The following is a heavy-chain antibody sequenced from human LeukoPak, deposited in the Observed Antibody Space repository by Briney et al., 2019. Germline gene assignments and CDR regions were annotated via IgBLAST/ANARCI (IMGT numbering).Heavy chain of an antibody. D-gene: IGHD5-18*01. CDR1: GGTFSSYA. CDR3: ARAVGYSYGYYYFDY. J-gene: IGHJ4*02. Sequence: ASVKVSCKASGGTFSSYAISWVRQAPGQGLEWMGGIIPIFGTANYAQKLQGRVTMTTDTSTSTAYMELRSLRSDDTAVYYCARAVGYSYGYYYFDYWGQGTLVTVSS. CDR2: IIPIFGTA. V-gene: IGHV1-69*05.